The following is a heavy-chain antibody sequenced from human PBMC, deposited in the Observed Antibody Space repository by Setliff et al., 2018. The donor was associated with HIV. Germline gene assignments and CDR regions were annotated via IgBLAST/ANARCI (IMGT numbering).Heavy chain of an antibody. V-gene: IGHV3-64*02. D-gene: IGHD1-26*01. J-gene: IGHJ4*02. CDR3: ARDLAGTQTYGLDY. Sequence: GGSLRLSCAASGFTFSSYAMHWVRQAPGKGLEYVSAISSNGGSTYYADSVKGRFTISRDNSKNTLYLQMGSLRAEDMAVYYCARDLAGTQTYGLDYWGQGTLVTVSS. CDR2: ISSNGGST. CDR1: GFTFSSYA.